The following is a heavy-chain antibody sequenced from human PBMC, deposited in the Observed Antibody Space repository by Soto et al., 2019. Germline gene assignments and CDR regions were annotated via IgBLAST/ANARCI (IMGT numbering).Heavy chain of an antibody. CDR2: ITSSSSTI. CDR1: GFTFSSYS. J-gene: IGHJ4*02. D-gene: IGHD3-22*01. V-gene: IGHV3-48*01. CDR3: ASGRYCYNASSFMDFDY. Sequence: PGGSLRLSCAASGFTFSSYSMNWVRQAPGKGLEWVSFITSSSSTIYYADSVKGRFTISKDNAKNLLYLQMNSLRAEDTAVYYCASGRYCYNASSFMDFDYWGEGTLVTVSS.